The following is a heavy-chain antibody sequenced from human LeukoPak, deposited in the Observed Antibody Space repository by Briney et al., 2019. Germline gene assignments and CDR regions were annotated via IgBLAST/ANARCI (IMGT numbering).Heavy chain of an antibody. CDR3: AKVLGGYDSSDY. Sequence: GGSLRLSCAASGFTFSSYGMHWVRQAPGKGLEWVAVISYDGSNKYYADSVKGRFTISRDNSKNTLYLQMNSLRAEDTAVYYCAKVLGGYDSSDYWGQGTLVTVSS. J-gene: IGHJ4*02. V-gene: IGHV3-30*18. CDR1: GFTFSSYG. D-gene: IGHD5-12*01. CDR2: ISYDGSNK.